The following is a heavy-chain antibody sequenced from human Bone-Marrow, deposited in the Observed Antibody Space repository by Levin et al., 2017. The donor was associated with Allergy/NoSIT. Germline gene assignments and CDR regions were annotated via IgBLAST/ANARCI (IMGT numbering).Heavy chain of an antibody. CDR3: ARDIRGFDY. CDR1: GFTFSSYA. CDR2: ISYDGSNK. Sequence: SCAASGFTFSSYAMHWVRQAPGKGLEWVAVISYDGSNKYYADSVKGRFTISRDNSKNTLYLQMNSLRAEDTAVYYCARDIRGFDYWGQGTLVTVSS. D-gene: IGHD3-10*01. J-gene: IGHJ4*02. V-gene: IGHV3-30-3*01.